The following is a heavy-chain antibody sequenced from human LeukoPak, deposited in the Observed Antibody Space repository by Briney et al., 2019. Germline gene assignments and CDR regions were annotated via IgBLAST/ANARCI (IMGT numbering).Heavy chain of an antibody. CDR3: ARAEFSSSWYDYYYYMDV. J-gene: IGHJ6*03. D-gene: IGHD6-13*01. V-gene: IGHV4-59*01. CDR2: IYYSGST. CDR1: GFTFSSYG. Sequence: GSLRLSCAASGFTFSSYGMSWVRQPPGKGLEWIGYIYYSGSTNYNPSLKSRVTISVDTSKNQFSLKLSSVTAADTAVYYCARAEFSSSWYDYYYYMDVWGKGTTVTVSS.